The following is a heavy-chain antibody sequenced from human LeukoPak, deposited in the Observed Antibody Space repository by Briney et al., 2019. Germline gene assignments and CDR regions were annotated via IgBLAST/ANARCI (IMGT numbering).Heavy chain of an antibody. Sequence: SETLSLTCTLSGGPISNYQWSWIRQPPGKGLEWIGNIYYSGTANYNPSLKSRVIISVDTSKNQFSLRLSPVTAADTAVYYCARVGVDDSGNIIKYFFDYWGQGTLVTVSS. CDR2: IYYSGTA. CDR1: GGPISNYQ. D-gene: IGHD4-23*01. V-gene: IGHV4-59*01. J-gene: IGHJ4*02. CDR3: ARVGVDDSGNIIKYFFDY.